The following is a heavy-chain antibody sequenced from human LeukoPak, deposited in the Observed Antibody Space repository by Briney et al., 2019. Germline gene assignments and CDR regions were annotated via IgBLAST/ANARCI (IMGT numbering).Heavy chain of an antibody. Sequence: GGSLRLSCAASGFTFSNYWMHWVRQAPGKGLVWVSRINSDGSSTSYADSVKGRFTISRDNAKNTLYLQMNSLRAEDTAVYYCAKDAANWGNFDYWGQGTLVTVSS. CDR2: INSDGSST. J-gene: IGHJ4*02. D-gene: IGHD7-27*01. CDR3: AKDAANWGNFDY. CDR1: GFTFSNYW. V-gene: IGHV3-74*01.